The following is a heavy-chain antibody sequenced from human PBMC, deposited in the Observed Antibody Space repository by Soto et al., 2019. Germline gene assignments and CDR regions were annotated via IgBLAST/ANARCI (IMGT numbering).Heavy chain of an antibody. V-gene: IGHV3-30*18. D-gene: IGHD2-2*01. CDR3: AKGLWCSRTSCYPKEIDY. CDR1: GFTFSNYG. CDR2: ISYDGSNK. Sequence: QVQLVESGGGAVQPGRSLRLSCAASGFTFSNYGMHWVRQAPGKGLEWVAVISYDGSNKYYADSVKGRFTISRDNSKNTLSLQMNSLRADDTAVYYCAKGLWCSRTSCYPKEIDYWGQGTLVTVSS. J-gene: IGHJ4*02.